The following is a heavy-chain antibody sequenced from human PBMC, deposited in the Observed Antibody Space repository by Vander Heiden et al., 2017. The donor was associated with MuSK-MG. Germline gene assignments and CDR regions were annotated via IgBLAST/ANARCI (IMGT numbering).Heavy chain of an antibody. Sequence: QVQLVQSGAEVKKPGASVKVSCKASGYTFTGYYMHWVRQAPGQGREWMGRINPNSGGTNYAQKLQGRVAMTRDTSISTAYMELSRLRSDDTAVYYCASSVGFRRPDSRDAFDIWGQGTMVTVSS. D-gene: IGHD2-2*03. CDR2: INPNSGGT. CDR1: GYTFTGYY. J-gene: IGHJ3*02. V-gene: IGHV1-2*06. CDR3: ASSVGFRRPDSRDAFDI.